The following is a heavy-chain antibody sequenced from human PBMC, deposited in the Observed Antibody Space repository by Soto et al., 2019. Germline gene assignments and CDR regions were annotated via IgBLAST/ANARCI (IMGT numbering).Heavy chain of an antibody. CDR2: ISYDGSNN. D-gene: IGHD3-22*01. V-gene: IGHV3-30*03. Sequence: QVQLVESGGGVVQPGRSLRLSCAASGFTFSSHGMHWVRQAPGKGLEWVAVISYDGSNNYYADSVKGRFTISRDNSKNALFLQMTSLRAGDTAVYFCARGSQYYYDGSGPLDFWGQGTLVTVSS. J-gene: IGHJ4*02. CDR3: ARGSQYYYDGSGPLDF. CDR1: GFTFSSHG.